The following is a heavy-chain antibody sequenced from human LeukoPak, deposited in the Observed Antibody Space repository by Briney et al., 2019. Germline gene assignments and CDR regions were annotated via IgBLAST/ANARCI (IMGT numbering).Heavy chain of an antibody. V-gene: IGHV4-31*03. J-gene: IGHJ6*02. Sequence: SETLSLTCTVSGGSISSGGYYWSWIRQHPGKGLERIGYIYYSGSTYYNPSLKSRVTISVDTSKNQFSLKLSSVTAADTAVYYCARADNYYYYYAMDVWGQGTTVTVSS. CDR3: ARADNYYYYYAMDV. CDR2: IYYSGST. CDR1: GGSISSGGYY.